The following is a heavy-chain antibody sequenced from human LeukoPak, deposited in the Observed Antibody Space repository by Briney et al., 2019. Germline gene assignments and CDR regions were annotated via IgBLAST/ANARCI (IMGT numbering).Heavy chain of an antibody. J-gene: IGHJ4*02. CDR3: ARDLDSSSWYRFDY. Sequence: SETLSLTCTVSGGSISSSSYYWGWIRQPPGKGLEWIGYIYYSGSTNYNPSLKSRVTISVDTSRNQFSLKLSSVTAADTAVYYCARDLDSSSWYRFDYWGQGTLVTVSS. D-gene: IGHD6-13*01. CDR2: IYYSGST. CDR1: GGSISSSSYY. V-gene: IGHV4-61*01.